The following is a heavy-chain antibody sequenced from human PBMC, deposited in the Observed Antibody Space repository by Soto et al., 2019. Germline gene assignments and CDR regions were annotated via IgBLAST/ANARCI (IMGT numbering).Heavy chain of an antibody. CDR3: ARGHCSGGSCYNWFDP. D-gene: IGHD2-15*01. J-gene: IGHJ5*02. CDR2: INAGNGNT. Sequence: VKVSCKASGYTFTSYAMHWVRQAPGQRLEWMGWINAGNGNTKYSQKFQGRVTITRDTSASTAYMELSSLRSEDTAVYYCARGHCSGGSCYNWFDPWGQGTLVTVSS. V-gene: IGHV1-3*01. CDR1: GYTFTSYA.